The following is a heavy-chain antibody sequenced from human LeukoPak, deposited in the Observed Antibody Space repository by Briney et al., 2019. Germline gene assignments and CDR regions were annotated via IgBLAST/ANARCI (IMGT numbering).Heavy chain of an antibody. J-gene: IGHJ6*02. V-gene: IGHV4-34*01. CDR2: INHSGST. CDR1: GGSFSGYY. D-gene: IGHD2-2*01. Sequence: SETLSLTCAVYGGSFSGYYWSWIRQPPGKGLEWIGEINHSGSTNYNPSLKSRVTISVDTSKNQFSLKLSSVTAADTAVYYCARISCYYYGMDVWGQGTTVTVSS. CDR3: ARISCYYYGMDV.